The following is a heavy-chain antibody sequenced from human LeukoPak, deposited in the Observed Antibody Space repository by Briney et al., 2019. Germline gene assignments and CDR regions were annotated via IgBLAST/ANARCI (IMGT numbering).Heavy chain of an antibody. D-gene: IGHD3-10*01. CDR3: ARTRGSSGSYYPDY. Sequence: SGPALVKLTQTLTLTCTFSGFSLSTTGLCVSWVRQPPGKALEWLARIDWDDDDFYSTSLKTRLFIFKDTSKNHVVLTMTNMDPVDTATYYCARTRGSSGSYYPDYWGQGTLVTVSS. J-gene: IGHJ4*02. CDR2: IDWDDDD. V-gene: IGHV2-70*17. CDR1: GFSLSTTGLC.